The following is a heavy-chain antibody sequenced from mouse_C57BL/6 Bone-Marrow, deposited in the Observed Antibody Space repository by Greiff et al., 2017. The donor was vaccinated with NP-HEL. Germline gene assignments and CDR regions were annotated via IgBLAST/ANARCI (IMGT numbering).Heavy chain of an antibody. J-gene: IGHJ4*01. Sequence: EVQLQESGGDLVKPGGSLKLSCAASGFTFSSYGMSWVRQTPDKRLEWVATISSGGSYTYYPDSVKGRFTISRDNAKNTLYLQMSSLKSEDTAMYYCARRDYYGTPYAMDYWGQGTSVTVSS. CDR1: GFTFSSYG. CDR2: ISSGGSYT. CDR3: ARRDYYGTPYAMDY. V-gene: IGHV5-6*01. D-gene: IGHD1-1*01.